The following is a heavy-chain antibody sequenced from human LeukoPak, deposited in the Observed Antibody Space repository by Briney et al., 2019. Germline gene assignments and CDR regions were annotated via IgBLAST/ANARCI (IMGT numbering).Heavy chain of an antibody. CDR3: AKASTFGELNRPFDY. CDR2: ISGGGGTT. V-gene: IGHV3-23*01. Sequence: PGGSLRLSCAASGFTFSSDAMSWVRQAPWKGLEWVSVISGGGGTTYYSDSVKGRFTISRDNSKNTLYLQMNSLRAEDTAVYYCAKASTFGELNRPFDYWGQGTLVTVSS. J-gene: IGHJ4*02. CDR1: GFTFSSDA. D-gene: IGHD3-10*01.